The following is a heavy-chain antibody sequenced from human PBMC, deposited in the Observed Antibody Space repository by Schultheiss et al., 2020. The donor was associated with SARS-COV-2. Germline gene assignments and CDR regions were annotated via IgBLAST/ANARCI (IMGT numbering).Heavy chain of an antibody. D-gene: IGHD6-6*01. CDR2: IDHSGGT. CDR1: GGSISSGGHY. Sequence: SKTLSLTCTVSGGSISSGGHYWSWIRQLPGKGLEWIGEIDHSGGTNYNPSLKSRVTMSLDRSKSHFSLKLSSVTAADTAVYYCVRGLAYFDSWGQGILVTVSS. J-gene: IGHJ4*01. CDR3: VRGLAYFDS. V-gene: IGHV4-61*03.